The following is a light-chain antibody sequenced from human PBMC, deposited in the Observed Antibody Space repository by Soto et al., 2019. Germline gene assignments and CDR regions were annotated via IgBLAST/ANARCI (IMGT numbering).Light chain of an antibody. V-gene: IGKV3-11*01. CDR3: QHRSNWPLT. CDR1: QSVSSY. CDR2: DAS. J-gene: IGKJ4*01. Sequence: EIVLTQSPATLSLSPGERATLSCRASQSVSSYLAWYQQRPGQAPRLLIYDASNRAPGIPARFSGSGSGTDFTLTISSLEPEDFAVYYCQHRSNWPLTFGGGTMVDIK.